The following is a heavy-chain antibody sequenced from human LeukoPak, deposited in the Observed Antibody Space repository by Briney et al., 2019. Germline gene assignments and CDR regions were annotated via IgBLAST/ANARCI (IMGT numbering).Heavy chain of an antibody. CDR1: GFTYNRHA. Sequence: GGSLRLSCAASGFTYNRHAMHWVRQAPGKGLEWVAVIWYDGSNKYYADSVKGRFTISRDNSKNTLYLQMNSLRAEDTAVYYCARAGGSYYPYYYCGMDVWGQGTAVTVSS. D-gene: IGHD1-26*01. CDR3: ARAGGSYYPYYYCGMDV. CDR2: IWYDGSNK. J-gene: IGHJ6*02. V-gene: IGHV3-33*01.